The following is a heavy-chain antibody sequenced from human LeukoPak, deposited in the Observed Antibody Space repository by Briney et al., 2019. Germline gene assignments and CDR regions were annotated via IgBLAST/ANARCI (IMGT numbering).Heavy chain of an antibody. CDR2: VSSDGGTT. D-gene: IGHD2-15*01. J-gene: IGHJ4*02. CDR1: GFTFGSHG. CDR3: TKESATGSRYSFDY. Sequence: GGSLRLSCAASGFTFGSHGIHWVRQAPGKGLEWVAVVSSDGGTTYYADSVKGRFTISRDNSKNTLYLQMNSLRGEDTAIYYCTKESATGSRYSFDYWGQGTLVTVSS. V-gene: IGHV3-30*18.